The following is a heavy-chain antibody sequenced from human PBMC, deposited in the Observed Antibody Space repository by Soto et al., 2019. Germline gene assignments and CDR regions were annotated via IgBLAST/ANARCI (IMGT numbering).Heavy chain of an antibody. Sequence: PGGSLRLSCAASGFTFSSYSMNWVRQAPGKGLEWVSYISSSSSTIYYADSVKGRFTISRDNVKNLLNLQMNSLTAGDTAVYYCARSQGDGMDVWGQGTTVTVSS. CDR1: GFTFSSYS. CDR2: ISSSSSTI. J-gene: IGHJ6*02. CDR3: ARSQGDGMDV. V-gene: IGHV3-48*01.